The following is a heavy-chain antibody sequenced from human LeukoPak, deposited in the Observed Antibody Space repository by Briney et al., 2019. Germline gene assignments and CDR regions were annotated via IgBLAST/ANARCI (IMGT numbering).Heavy chain of an antibody. J-gene: IGHJ4*02. CDR1: GFTFSSYW. CDR2: INNNGSDT. D-gene: IGHD3-10*01. V-gene: IGHV3-74*01. CDR3: ARGYYGPDY. Sequence: GGSLRLSCAASGFTFSSYWMHRVRQAPGKGLVWVSRINNNGSDTTYADSVKGRFTTSRDNAKNTLYLQMNTLRAEDTAVYYCARGYYGPDYWGQGTLVTVSS.